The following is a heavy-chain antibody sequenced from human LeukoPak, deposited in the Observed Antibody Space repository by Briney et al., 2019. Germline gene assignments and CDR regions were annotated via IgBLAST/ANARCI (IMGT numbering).Heavy chain of an antibody. CDR3: ARPYSSSPLYYYGMDV. CDR2: INHSGST. D-gene: IGHD6-6*01. V-gene: IGHV4-34*01. J-gene: IGHJ6*02. Sequence: PSETLPLTCAVYGGSFSGYYWSWIRQPPGKGLEWIGEINHSGSTNYNPSLKSRVTISVDTSKNQFSLKLSSVTAADTAVYYCARPYSSSPLYYYGMDVWGQGTTVTVSS. CDR1: GGSFSGYY.